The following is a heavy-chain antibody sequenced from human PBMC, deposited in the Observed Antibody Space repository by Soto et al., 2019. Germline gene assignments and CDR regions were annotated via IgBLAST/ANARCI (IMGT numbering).Heavy chain of an antibody. CDR2: ISSSSSTI. Sequence: PGGSLRLSCAASGFTFSSYSMNWVRQAPGKGLEWVSYISSSSSTIYYADSVKGRFTISRDNAKNSLYLQMNSLRDEDTAVYYCARDNYDFWSGLSYGMDVWGQGTTVTVSS. D-gene: IGHD3-3*01. CDR1: GFTFSSYS. J-gene: IGHJ6*02. CDR3: ARDNYDFWSGLSYGMDV. V-gene: IGHV3-48*02.